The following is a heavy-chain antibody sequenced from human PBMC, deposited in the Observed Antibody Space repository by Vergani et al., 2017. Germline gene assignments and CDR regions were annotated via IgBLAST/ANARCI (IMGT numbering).Heavy chain of an antibody. Sequence: EVQLLESGGGMVQPGGSLRLSCAASGFTFSSYAMSWVRQAPGKGLEWVSAISGSGGSTYYADSVKGRFTISRDNSKNTLYLQMNSLRAEDTAVYYCAKDQGPSEAHDYWGQGTLVTVSA. CDR1: GFTFSSYA. CDR2: ISGSGGST. V-gene: IGHV3-23*01. J-gene: IGHJ4*02. CDR3: AKDQGPSEAHDY.